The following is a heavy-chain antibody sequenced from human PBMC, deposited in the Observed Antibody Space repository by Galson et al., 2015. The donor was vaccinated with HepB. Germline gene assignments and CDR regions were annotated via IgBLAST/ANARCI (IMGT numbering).Heavy chain of an antibody. CDR2: ISSSGGSL. CDR3: ASTRMVAFGGVTRFDY. J-gene: IGHJ4*02. D-gene: IGHD3-16*01. V-gene: IGHV3-23*01. CDR1: GFKFTYYA. Sequence: SLRLSCAASGFKFTYYAMSWVRQAPGKGPEWVSTISSSGGSLDYADSVKGRFTISRDNSKNTLYLQMNSLRAEDTAMYYCASTRMVAFGGVTRFDYWGQGTPVTVSS.